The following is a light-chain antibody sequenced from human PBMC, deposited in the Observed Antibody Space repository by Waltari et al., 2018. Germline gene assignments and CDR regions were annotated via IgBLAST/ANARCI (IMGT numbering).Light chain of an antibody. CDR2: GAS. V-gene: IGKV3-15*01. CDR3: QQYNNWPPTYT. CDR1: QSVSSH. Sequence: EIAMTQSSATLSVSPGESATRSCRAGQSVSSHLDWYQQKPGQAPRLLLSGASTRATGIPARFSGSGSGTEFTLTISSLQSEDFAVYYCQQYNNWPPTYTFGQGTKLEIK. J-gene: IGKJ2*01.